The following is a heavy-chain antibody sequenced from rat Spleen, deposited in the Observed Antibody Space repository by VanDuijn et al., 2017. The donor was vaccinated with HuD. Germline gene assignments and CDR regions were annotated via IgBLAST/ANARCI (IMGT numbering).Heavy chain of an antibody. CDR3: TRGYVMDA. Sequence: EVQLVESGGNLVQPGRSLKLSCAASGFNFSDYAMSWVRQAPKKGLEWVASITTGGGNTYYLDSVKGRFTISRDNAKNIQSLQMDSLRSEDTAIYYCTRGYVMDAWGQGASVTVSS. V-gene: IGHV5S13*01. CDR1: GFNFSDYA. CDR2: ITTGGGNT. J-gene: IGHJ4*01.